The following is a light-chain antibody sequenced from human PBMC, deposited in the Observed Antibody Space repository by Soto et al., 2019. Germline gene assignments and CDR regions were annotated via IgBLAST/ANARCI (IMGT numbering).Light chain of an antibody. CDR1: QAINKY. J-gene: IGKJ1*01. Sequence: DIQMTQSPSSLPASVGDSVTITCRASQAINKYLNWYQHKAGQAPKLLIYGASSLHKGVPARFRGSGAGTFFTLTISSLQPEDFATYYCPQSYTTPGTFDRGTTVEIK. V-gene: IGKV1-39*01. CDR2: GAS. CDR3: PQSYTTPGT.